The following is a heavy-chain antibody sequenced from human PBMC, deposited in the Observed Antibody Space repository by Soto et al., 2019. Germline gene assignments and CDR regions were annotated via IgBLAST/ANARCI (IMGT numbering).Heavy chain of an antibody. V-gene: IGHV3-7*05. J-gene: IGHJ3*02. CDR1: GFTFSDYW. Sequence: EVQLVESGGGLVQPGESLRLSCAASGFTFSDYWMTWVRQAPGKGLEWVANIKKDESKKTYLDSVRGRFTTSRDNARNSLYLQMDSLRDEDTALYYCARDVSPGSGPYYLDAFDMWGPGTMVTVSS. D-gene: IGHD3-22*01. CDR2: IKKDESKK. CDR3: ARDVSPGSGPYYLDAFDM.